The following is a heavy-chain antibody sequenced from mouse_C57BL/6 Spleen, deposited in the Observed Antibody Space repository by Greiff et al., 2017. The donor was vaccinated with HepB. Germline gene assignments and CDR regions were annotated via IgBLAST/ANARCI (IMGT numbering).Heavy chain of an antibody. Sequence: VKPGPAVKISCKALGFTFTDYDMHWVKQSHGQSREWIGRVYPYNGGISYNQKFKGKATLTVYTSSSTAYMELKSLTSEDSAVYYCARWVYDGYWGFDYWGQGTTLTVSS. CDR1: GFTFTDYD. J-gene: IGHJ2*01. CDR3: ARWVYDGYWGFDY. V-gene: IGHV1-36*01. D-gene: IGHD2-3*01. CDR2: VYPYNGGI.